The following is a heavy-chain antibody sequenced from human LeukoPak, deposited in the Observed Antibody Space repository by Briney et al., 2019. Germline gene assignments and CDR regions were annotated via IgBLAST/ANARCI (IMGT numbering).Heavy chain of an antibody. CDR3: ARDPPRIAVAGRPRDYYYYYGMDV. D-gene: IGHD6-19*01. CDR1: GFTFSSYA. J-gene: IGHJ6*02. Sequence: PGGSLRLSCAASGFTFSSYAMPWVRQAPGKGLEWVAVISYDGSNKYYADSVKGRFTISRDNSKNTLYLQMNSLRAEDTAVYYCARDPPRIAVAGRPRDYYYYYGMDVWGQGTTVTVSS. CDR2: ISYDGSNK. V-gene: IGHV3-30-3*01.